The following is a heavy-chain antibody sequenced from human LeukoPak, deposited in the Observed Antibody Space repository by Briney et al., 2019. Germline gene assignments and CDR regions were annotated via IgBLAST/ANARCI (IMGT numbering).Heavy chain of an antibody. V-gene: IGHV4-38-2*01. CDR1: GYSISSGYY. CDR3: ARLKWGDWFDP. J-gene: IGHJ5*02. Sequence: PSETLSLTCAVSGYSISSGYYWGWIRQPPGNGLEWIASMYHTGTTYYNPSLKSRVTISVDTSKDQFSLGLSSVTAADTAVYYCARLKWGDWFDPWGQGTLVTVSS. D-gene: IGHD1-26*01. CDR2: MYHTGTT.